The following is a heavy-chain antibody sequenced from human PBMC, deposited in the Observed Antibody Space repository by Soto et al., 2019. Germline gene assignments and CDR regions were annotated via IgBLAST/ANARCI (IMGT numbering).Heavy chain of an antibody. J-gene: IGHJ4*02. Sequence: PGGSLRLSCAAPGFTFSSYGVHWVRQAPGKGLEWVAVISYDGSNKYYADSVKGRFTISRDNSKNTLYLQMNSLRAEDTAVYYCAKRTDYDFWSGRLDYWGQGTLVTVSS. V-gene: IGHV3-30*18. D-gene: IGHD3-3*01. CDR1: GFTFSSYG. CDR2: ISYDGSNK. CDR3: AKRTDYDFWSGRLDY.